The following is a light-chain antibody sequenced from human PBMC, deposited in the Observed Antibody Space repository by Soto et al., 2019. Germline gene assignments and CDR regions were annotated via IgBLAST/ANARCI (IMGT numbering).Light chain of an antibody. CDR3: QQYYDWPPFT. Sequence: EIVMTQSPATLSVSPGERATLSCRASQSVNTHVAWYQQKPGQAPRLLIYAASIRAPPIEASFSGSGSGTDFTLAINSLQSEDSAVYSCQQYYDWPPFTFGPGTKVDLK. CDR1: QSVNTH. J-gene: IGKJ3*01. V-gene: IGKV3-15*01. CDR2: AAS.